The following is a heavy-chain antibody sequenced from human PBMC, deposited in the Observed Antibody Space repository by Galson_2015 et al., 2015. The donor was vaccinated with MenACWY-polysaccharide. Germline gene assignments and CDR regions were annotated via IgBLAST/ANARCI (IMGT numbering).Heavy chain of an antibody. Sequence: SLRLSCAASGFTFSSYAMHWVRQAPGKGLEWEAVISYDGSNKYYAASVKGRFAISRDNSKNTLYLQMNSLRAEDTAVYYCARSLRDFWSGYFSGYFRHWGQGTLVTVSS. D-gene: IGHD3-3*01. V-gene: IGHV3-30*09. CDR1: GFTFSSYA. CDR2: ISYDGSNK. CDR3: ARSLRDFWSGYFSGYFRH. J-gene: IGHJ1*01.